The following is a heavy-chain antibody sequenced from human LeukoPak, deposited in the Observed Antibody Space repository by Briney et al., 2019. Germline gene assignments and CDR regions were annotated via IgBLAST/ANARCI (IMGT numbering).Heavy chain of an antibody. Sequence: KASGYTLSTYYMHWVRQAPGQGLDWMGIINPNAGGTSYAQTFQGRVTMTRDTSTSTVYMELRSLRAEDTAVYYCARALEDYSGHDYGLDYWGQGSLVTVSS. V-gene: IGHV1-46*01. J-gene: IGHJ4*02. CDR3: ARALEDYSGHDYGLDY. CDR2: INPNAGGT. D-gene: IGHD5-12*01. CDR1: GYTLSTYY.